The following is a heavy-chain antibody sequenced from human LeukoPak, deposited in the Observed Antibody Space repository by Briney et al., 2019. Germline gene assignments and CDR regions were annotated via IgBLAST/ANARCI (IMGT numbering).Heavy chain of an antibody. CDR1: GFIISSYA. CDR2: IAGSGT. Sequence: GGSLRLSCAASGFIISSYAMKWVRQAPGKGLEWVSTIAGSGTYYADSVKGRFTISRDNSKNTLYLQMNSLRAEDTAVYYCAKGLFMHDYWGQGTLVTVSS. CDR3: AKGLFMHDY. D-gene: IGHD3-16*01. J-gene: IGHJ4*02. V-gene: IGHV3-23*01.